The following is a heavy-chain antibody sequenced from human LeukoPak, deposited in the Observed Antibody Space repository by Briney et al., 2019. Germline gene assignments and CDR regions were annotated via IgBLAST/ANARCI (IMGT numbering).Heavy chain of an antibody. CDR3: ARCYYDSSGYYDY. V-gene: IGHV3-30*03. Sequence: GGSLRLSCAASGFTFSSYGMHWVRQAPGKGLEWVAVISYDGSNKYYADSVKGRFTISRDNSKNTLYLQMNSLRAEDTAVYYCARCYYDSSGYYDYWGQGTLVTVSS. CDR1: GFTFSSYG. D-gene: IGHD3-22*01. CDR2: ISYDGSNK. J-gene: IGHJ4*02.